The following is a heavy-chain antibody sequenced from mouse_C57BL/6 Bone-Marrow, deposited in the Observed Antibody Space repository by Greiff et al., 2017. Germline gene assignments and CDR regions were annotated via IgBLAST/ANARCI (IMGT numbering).Heavy chain of an antibody. CDR2: IWRGGST. Sequence: VKLVESGPGLVQPSQSLSITCTVSGFSLTSYGVHWVRQSPGKGLEWLGVIWRGGSTDYNAAFMSRLSITKDNSKSQVFFKMNSLQADDTAIYYCAKRSTTRYYYAMDYWGQGTSVTVSS. J-gene: IGHJ4*01. D-gene: IGHD1-1*01. CDR3: AKRSTTRYYYAMDY. CDR1: GFSLTSYG. V-gene: IGHV2-5*01.